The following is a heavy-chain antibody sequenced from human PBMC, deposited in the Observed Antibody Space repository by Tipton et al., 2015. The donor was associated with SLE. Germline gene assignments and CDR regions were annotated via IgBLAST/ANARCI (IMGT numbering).Heavy chain of an antibody. CDR2: MYYSGST. CDR1: GDSISSHY. D-gene: IGHD6-19*01. J-gene: IGHJ4*02. CDR3: AREDGSSGSFDY. V-gene: IGHV4-59*11. Sequence: TLSLTCTVSGDSISSHYWSWIRQPPGKGLEWIGYMYYSGSTNYNPSLKSRVTISVDTSKNHFSLKLSSVAAADTAVYYCAREDGSSGSFDYWGQGTLVTVSS.